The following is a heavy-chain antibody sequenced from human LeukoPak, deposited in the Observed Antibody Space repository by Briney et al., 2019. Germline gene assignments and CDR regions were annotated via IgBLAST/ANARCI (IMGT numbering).Heavy chain of an antibody. J-gene: IGHJ3*02. D-gene: IGHD3-22*01. CDR2: INPSGGST. CDR3: ARERTYYYDSSLAPNDAFDI. Sequence: GASVKVSCKASGYTFTSYYMHWVRQAPGQGLEWMGIINPSGGSTSYAQKFQGRVTMTRDTSTSTVYMELSSLRSEDTAVYYCARERTYYYDSSLAPNDAFDIWGQGTMVTVSS. CDR1: GYTFTSYY. V-gene: IGHV1-46*03.